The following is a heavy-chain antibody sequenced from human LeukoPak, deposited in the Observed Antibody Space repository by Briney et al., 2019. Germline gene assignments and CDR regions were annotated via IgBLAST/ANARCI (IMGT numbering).Heavy chain of an antibody. J-gene: IGHJ4*02. D-gene: IGHD2-2*01. V-gene: IGHV1-18*01. CDR2: ISAYNGNT. CDR3: ARDSGGRYCSSTSCYFPNDY. CDR1: GYTFTSYG. Sequence: ASVKVSCKASGYTFTSYGISWVRQAPGQGLEWMGWISAYNGNTNYAQKLQGRVTMTTDTSTSTAYMELRSLRSDDTAVYYCARDSGGRYCSSTSCYFPNDYWGQGTLVTVSS.